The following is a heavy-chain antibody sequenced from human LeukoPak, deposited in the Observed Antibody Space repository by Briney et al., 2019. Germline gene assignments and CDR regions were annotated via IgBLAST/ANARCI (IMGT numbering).Heavy chain of an antibody. CDR2: IDPSDSYT. CDR1: GYSFTSYW. Sequence: KNGESLKISCKGSGYSFTSYWISWVRQMPGKGLEWMGRIDPSDSYTNYSPSFQGHVTISADKSISTAYLQWSSLKASDTAMYYCARAKVPDLMVRGLGGGMDVWGQGTTVTVSS. CDR3: ARAKVPDLMVRGLGGGMDV. J-gene: IGHJ6*02. D-gene: IGHD3-10*01. V-gene: IGHV5-10-1*01.